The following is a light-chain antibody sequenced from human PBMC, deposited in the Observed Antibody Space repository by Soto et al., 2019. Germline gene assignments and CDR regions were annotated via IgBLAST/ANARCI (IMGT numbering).Light chain of an antibody. Sequence: DIQMTQSPSAMSASVGDRVTITCRASQGIGNYLAWFQQKPGKVPKRLIYGASNLQSGVPSRFSGSGSGTEFTLTISSLQPEDFVTYYCLQHNSYPRTFGQGTRLEIK. J-gene: IGKJ5*01. CDR2: GAS. CDR1: QGIGNY. CDR3: LQHNSYPRT. V-gene: IGKV1-17*03.